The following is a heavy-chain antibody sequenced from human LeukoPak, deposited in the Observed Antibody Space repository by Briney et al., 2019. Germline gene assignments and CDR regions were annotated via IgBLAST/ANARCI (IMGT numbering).Heavy chain of an antibody. Sequence: GASVKVSCKASGYTFTGYYMHWVRQAPGQGLEWMGWINPNSGGTNYAQKFQGRVTMTRDTSISTAYMELSRLRFDDTAVYYCARETSSGWPGGWFDPWGQGTLVTVFS. CDR2: INPNSGGT. D-gene: IGHD6-19*01. J-gene: IGHJ5*02. CDR1: GYTFTGYY. CDR3: ARETSSGWPGGWFDP. V-gene: IGHV1-2*02.